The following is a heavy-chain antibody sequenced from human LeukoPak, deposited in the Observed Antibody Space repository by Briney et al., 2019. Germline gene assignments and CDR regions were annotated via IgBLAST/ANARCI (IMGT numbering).Heavy chain of an antibody. V-gene: IGHV1-3*01. CDR1: GYTFTNYA. J-gene: IGHJ4*02. Sequence: GASVKVSCKASGYTFTNYAMHWVRQAPGQRLEWMGWINVGNGNTRYSQKFHDRVTVTRDTSASTAYMELSSLRSEDTAVYYCARQRAGDYVNYFDYWGQGTLVTVSS. CDR3: ARQRAGDYVNYFDY. D-gene: IGHD4-17*01. CDR2: INVGNGNT.